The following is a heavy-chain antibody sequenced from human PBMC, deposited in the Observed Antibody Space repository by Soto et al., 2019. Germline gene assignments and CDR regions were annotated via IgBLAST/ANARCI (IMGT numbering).Heavy chain of an antibody. Sequence: EVQLVESGGGLIQPGGSLRLSCAASGFTFSSNDMNWVRQAPGKGLEWVSLIYSGGSTYYADSVKGRFTISRDNSKNTLYLQLSSLRAGDTAVYYCATSPLLPGAPWGQWTMVTVSS. J-gene: IGHJ3*01. V-gene: IGHV3-53*01. D-gene: IGHD3-22*01. CDR3: ATSPLLPGAP. CDR1: GFTFSSND. CDR2: IYSGGST.